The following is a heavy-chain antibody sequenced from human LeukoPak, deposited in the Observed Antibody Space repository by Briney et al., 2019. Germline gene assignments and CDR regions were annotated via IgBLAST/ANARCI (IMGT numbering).Heavy chain of an antibody. V-gene: IGHV1-2*02. J-gene: IGHJ4*02. CDR1: GYTFTGYY. CDR3: ASNIWFRESYVYYFDY. CDR2: INPNSGGT. D-gene: IGHD3-10*01. Sequence: ASVKVSCKASGYTFTGYYMHWVRQAPGQGLEWMGWINPNSGGTNYAQKFQGRVTMTRDTSISTAYMELSRLRSDDTAVYYCASNIWFRESYVYYFDYWGQGTLVTVSS.